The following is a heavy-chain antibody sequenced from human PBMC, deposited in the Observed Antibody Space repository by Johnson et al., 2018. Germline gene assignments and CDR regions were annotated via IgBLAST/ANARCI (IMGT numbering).Heavy chain of an antibody. CDR1: GFTFDDYA. CDR3: AKEGWFGGNYYYYYMDV. D-gene: IGHD3-10*01. Sequence: VQLVESGGGLVQPGMSRRLSCAASGFTFDDYAMHWVRQAPGKGLEWVPGIGWNSGSIGYADSGKGRFTISRDNAKNSLYLQMNSLRAEDTALYYCAKEGWFGGNYYYYYMDVWGKGTTVTVSS. V-gene: IGHV3-9*01. J-gene: IGHJ6*03. CDR2: IGWNSGSI.